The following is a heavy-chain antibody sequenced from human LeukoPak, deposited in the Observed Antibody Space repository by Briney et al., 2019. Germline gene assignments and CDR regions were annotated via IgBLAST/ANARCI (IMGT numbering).Heavy chain of an antibody. CDR1: GGSISSYY. V-gene: IGHV4-4*07. CDR3: AREGVVQYSSASKFDY. D-gene: IGHD6-6*01. J-gene: IGHJ4*02. CDR2: IYTSGST. Sequence: SETLSLTCTVSGGSISSYYWSWIRQPAGKGLEWIGHIYTSGSTNYNPSLKSRVTMSVHTSKNQFSLKLSSVTAADTAVYYCAREGVVQYSSASKFDYWGQGTLVTVSS.